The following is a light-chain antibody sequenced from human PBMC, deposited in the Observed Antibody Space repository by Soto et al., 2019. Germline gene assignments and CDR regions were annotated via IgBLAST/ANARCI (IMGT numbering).Light chain of an antibody. CDR1: SSDVGSYNL. V-gene: IGLV2-23*01. Sequence: QSALTQPASVSGSPGQSITISCTGTSSDVGSYNLVSWFQQHPGKAPKLIIYGGSQRPSGVSNRFSGSKSGNTASLTISGLQAEDEADYFCSSYAGSSTYVLFGGGTQLTVL. CDR2: GGS. J-gene: IGLJ2*01. CDR3: SSYAGSSTYVL.